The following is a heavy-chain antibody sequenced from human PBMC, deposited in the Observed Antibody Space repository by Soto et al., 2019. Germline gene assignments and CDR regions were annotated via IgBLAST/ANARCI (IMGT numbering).Heavy chain of an antibody. D-gene: IGHD3-22*01. CDR2: IIPIFGTA. J-gene: IGHJ4*02. CDR3: ARVNYYDSSGYYSEVDY. CDR1: GGTFSSYA. V-gene: IGHV1-69*06. Sequence: QVQLVQSGAEVKKPGSSVKVSCKASGGTFSSYAISWVRQAPGQGLEWMGGIIPIFGTANYAQKFQGRVTITADKSTSTAYMELSSLRSEDTAVYYCARVNYYDSSGYYSEVDYWGQGTLVTVSS.